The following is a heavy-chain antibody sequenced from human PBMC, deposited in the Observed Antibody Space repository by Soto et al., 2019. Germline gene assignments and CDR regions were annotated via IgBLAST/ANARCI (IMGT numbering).Heavy chain of an antibody. J-gene: IGHJ5*02. CDR1: GGSISSYY. Sequence: SETLSLTCTVSGGSISSYYWSWIRQPPGKGLEWIGYIYYSGSTNYNPSLKSRVTISVDTSKNQFSLKLSSVTAADMAVYYCARDGGSSWLWWFDPWGQGTLVTVSS. V-gene: IGHV4-59*01. CDR2: IYYSGST. D-gene: IGHD6-13*01. CDR3: ARDGGSSWLWWFDP.